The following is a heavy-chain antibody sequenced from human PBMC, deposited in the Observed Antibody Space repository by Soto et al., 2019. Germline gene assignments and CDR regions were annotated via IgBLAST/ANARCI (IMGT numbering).Heavy chain of an antibody. Sequence: GGSLRLCCAASGFTFSYYTVHWVRRAPGKGLEWVSSISGIRDYIRYADSVKGRFTISRDNAKTSLYLQMNSLTAEDTAVYYCAREGVHNYTEYYFDYWGQGTLVTVSS. J-gene: IGHJ4*02. CDR1: GFTFSYYT. CDR3: AREGVHNYTEYYFDY. D-gene: IGHD3-10*01. V-gene: IGHV3-21*06. CDR2: ISGIRDYI.